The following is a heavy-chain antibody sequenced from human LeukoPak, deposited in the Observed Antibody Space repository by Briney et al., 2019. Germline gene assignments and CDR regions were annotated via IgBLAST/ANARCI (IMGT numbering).Heavy chain of an antibody. V-gene: IGHV4-39*07. CDR3: ARTMVRGVIRVNNWFDP. CDR1: GGSISSSSYY. CDR2: IYYSGST. J-gene: IGHJ5*02. Sequence: PSETLSLTCTVSGGSISSSSYYWGWLRQPPGKGLEWIGSIYYSGSTYYNPSLKSRVTISVDTSKNQFSLKLSSVTAADTAVYYCARTMVRGVIRVNNWFDPWGQGTLVTVSS. D-gene: IGHD3-10*01.